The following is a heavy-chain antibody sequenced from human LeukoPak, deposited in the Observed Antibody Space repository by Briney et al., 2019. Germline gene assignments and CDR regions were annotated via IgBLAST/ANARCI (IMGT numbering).Heavy chain of an antibody. CDR2: IDAGGSST. V-gene: IGHV3-74*01. CDR1: GFTFSNHW. Sequence: GGSLRLSCAASGFTFSNHWMHWVRQVPGKGLEWVSRIDAGGSSTSYADSVKGRFSISRDNGKSTLYLQMNSLRVEDTAVHYCARGPLSSGGAYVGDYWGHGTLVTVSS. D-gene: IGHD3-22*01. J-gene: IGHJ4*01. CDR3: ARGPLSSGGAYVGDY.